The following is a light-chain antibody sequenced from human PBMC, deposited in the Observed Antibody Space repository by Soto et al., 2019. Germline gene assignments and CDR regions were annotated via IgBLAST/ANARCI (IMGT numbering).Light chain of an antibody. CDR1: QSISNW. Sequence: DIQMTQSPSTLPASVGDRVTITCRASQSISNWLAWDQQKPVTAPKLLIYHASTLESGVPSRFSGSGSGTEFTLTISSLQPDECATYYCQQYGTYFWTFGQGNRGEI. CDR2: HAS. V-gene: IGKV1-5*01. J-gene: IGKJ1*01. CDR3: QQYGTYFWT.